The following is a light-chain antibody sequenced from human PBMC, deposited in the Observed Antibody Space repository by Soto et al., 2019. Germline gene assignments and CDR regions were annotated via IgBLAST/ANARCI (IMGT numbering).Light chain of an antibody. V-gene: IGKV3-20*01. CDR1: QSVSSN. Sequence: EIVLTQSPGTLSLSPGERATLSCRASQSVSSNLAWYQQKPGRAPRLLIYGASSRATDIPDRFSGSGSGTDFTLTISRLEPVDSAVYYCQQYGSSPTTFGQGTKVDIK. CDR2: GAS. CDR3: QQYGSSPTT. J-gene: IGKJ1*01.